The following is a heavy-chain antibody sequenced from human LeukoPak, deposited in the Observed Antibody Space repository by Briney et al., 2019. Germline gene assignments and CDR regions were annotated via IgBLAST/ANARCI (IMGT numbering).Heavy chain of an antibody. Sequence: PGGSLRLSCAASGFTFSSYIMNWVRQAPGKGLEWVSYISSRSSTIYYADSVKGRFTISRDNAKNSLYLQVSSLRAEDTTVYYCARQRPGDYWGQGTLVTVSS. J-gene: IGHJ4*02. CDR1: GFTFSSYI. CDR3: ARQRPGDY. V-gene: IGHV3-48*01. CDR2: ISSRSSTI.